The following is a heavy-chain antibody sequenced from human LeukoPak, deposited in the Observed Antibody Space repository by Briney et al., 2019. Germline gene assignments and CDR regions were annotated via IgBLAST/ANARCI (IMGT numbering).Heavy chain of an antibody. V-gene: IGHV4-59*01. J-gene: IGHJ4*02. Sequence: PSETLSLTCTVSGGSISTYYWSWIRQPPGKGLEWVGNVYRSGNTNYNPSLKSRVTISVDTSKNQFSLKLSSVTAADTAVYYCATRSTGVAATFDSWGQGALVTVSS. CDR2: VYRSGNT. D-gene: IGHD2-15*01. CDR3: ATRSTGVAATFDS. CDR1: GGSISTYY.